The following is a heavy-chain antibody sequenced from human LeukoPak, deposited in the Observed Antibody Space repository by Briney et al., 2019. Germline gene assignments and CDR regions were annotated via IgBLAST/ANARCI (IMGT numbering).Heavy chain of an antibody. CDR2: ISGSGSSA. D-gene: IGHD2-2*01. Sequence: GGSLRLSCAASGFSFSSYAITWVRQAPGKGLEWVSAISGSGSSAFYADSVKGRFTISRDNSKNMLYLQMNSLRAGGTAVYFCAKGPRVPAADYYFDDWGQGTLVTVSS. CDR1: GFSFSSYA. J-gene: IGHJ4*02. CDR3: AKGPRVPAADYYFDD. V-gene: IGHV3-23*01.